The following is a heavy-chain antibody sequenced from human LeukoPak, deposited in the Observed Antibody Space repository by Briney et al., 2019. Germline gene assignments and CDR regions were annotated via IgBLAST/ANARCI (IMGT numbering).Heavy chain of an antibody. CDR1: RFTFSSYW. CDR3: ARVSGNYYRWFDS. D-gene: IGHD1-26*01. V-gene: IGHV3-7*03. CDR2: IKQDGSEK. J-gene: IGHJ5*01. Sequence: GSLRLSCAASRFTFSSYWMSWVRQAPGKGLEWVANIKQDGSEKYYVDSVKGRFTISRDNAKNSLYLQMNSLRAEDTAVYYCARVSGNYYRWFDSWGQGTLVTVSS.